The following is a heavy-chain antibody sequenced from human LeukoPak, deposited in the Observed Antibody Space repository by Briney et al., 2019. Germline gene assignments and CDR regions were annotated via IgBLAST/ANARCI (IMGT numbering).Heavy chain of an antibody. CDR1: GFTFSSYS. V-gene: IGHV3-21*01. J-gene: IGHJ6*02. CDR3: ARVISPDYYDSSGYYSARYYGMDV. D-gene: IGHD3-22*01. Sequence: GGSLRLSCAASGFTFSSYSMNWVRQAPGKGLEWVSSISSTSSYIYYADSVKGRFTISRDHAKNSLYLQMNSLRAEGTAVYYCARVISPDYYDSSGYYSARYYGMDVWGQGTTVTVSS. CDR2: ISSTSSYI.